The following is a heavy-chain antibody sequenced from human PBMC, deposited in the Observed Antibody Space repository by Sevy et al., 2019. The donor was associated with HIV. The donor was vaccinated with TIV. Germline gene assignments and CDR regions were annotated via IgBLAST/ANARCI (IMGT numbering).Heavy chain of an antibody. CDR2: IDTDGSDT. J-gene: IGHJ6*03. V-gene: IGHV3-74*01. Sequence: GGSLRLSCVASGFIFSTDWMHWVRQAPGKGLVWVSRIDTDGSDTSYADSVKGRFTISRDNAKNTLHLQMNSLRAEDTAVCYCVRDRPGPKHYMDVWGKGTTVTVSS. CDR1: GFIFSTDW. CDR3: VRDRPGPKHYMDV.